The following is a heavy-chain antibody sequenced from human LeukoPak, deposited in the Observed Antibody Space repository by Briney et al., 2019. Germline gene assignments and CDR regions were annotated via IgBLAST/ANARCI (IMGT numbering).Heavy chain of an antibody. D-gene: IGHD3-3*01. Sequence: GGSLRLSCAASGFTFSGSAMHWVRQASGKGLEWVGRIRSKANSYATAYAASVKGRFTISRDDSKNTAYLQMNSLKTEDTAVYYCTRHLTSYGFWTDYWGQGTLVTVSS. V-gene: IGHV3-73*01. CDR2: IRSKANSYAT. CDR3: TRHLTSYGFWTDY. J-gene: IGHJ4*02. CDR1: GFTFSGSA.